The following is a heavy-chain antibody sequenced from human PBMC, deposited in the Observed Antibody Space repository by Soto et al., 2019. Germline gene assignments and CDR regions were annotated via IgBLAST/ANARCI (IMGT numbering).Heavy chain of an antibody. D-gene: IGHD6-13*01. Sequence: QVQLQESGPGLVKPSETLSLTCTVSGGSVSSGSYYWSWIRQPPGKGLEWIGYIYYSGSTNYNPVLKSRVTVAVDTSKNQFARKLSSLTAADTAVYYCARGPSRAFDIWGQGTMVTVSS. CDR1: GGSVSSGSYY. CDR2: IYYSGST. V-gene: IGHV4-61*01. CDR3: ARGPSRAFDI. J-gene: IGHJ3*02.